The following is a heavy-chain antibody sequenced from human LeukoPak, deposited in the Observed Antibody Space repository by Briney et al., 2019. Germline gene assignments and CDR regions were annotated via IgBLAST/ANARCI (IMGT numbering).Heavy chain of an antibody. Sequence: GGSLRLSCAASGFTFSSSEMHWVRQAPGKGLEWVARIRRGTNSYTTEYAASVKGRFIISRDDSQNSLYLHMNSLKTEDTAMYYCSRDGGDSIYSAFDIWGQGTMVTVSS. V-gene: IGHV3-72*01. CDR3: SRDGGDSIYSAFDI. D-gene: IGHD3-16*01. J-gene: IGHJ3*02. CDR2: IRRGTNSYTT. CDR1: GFTFSSSE.